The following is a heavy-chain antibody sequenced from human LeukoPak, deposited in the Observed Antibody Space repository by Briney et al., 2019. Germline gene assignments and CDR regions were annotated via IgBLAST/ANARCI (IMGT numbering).Heavy chain of an antibody. CDR2: IIPIFGTA. J-gene: IGHJ4*02. CDR3: ARDSGADIVVVPAASDY. Sequence: SVKVSCKASGGTFSSYAISWVRQAPGQGLEWMGGIIPIFGTADYAQKFQGRVTITADKSTSTAYMELSSLRSEDTAVYYCARDSGADIVVVPAASDYWGQGTLVTVSS. D-gene: IGHD2-2*01. V-gene: IGHV1-69*06. CDR1: GGTFSSYA.